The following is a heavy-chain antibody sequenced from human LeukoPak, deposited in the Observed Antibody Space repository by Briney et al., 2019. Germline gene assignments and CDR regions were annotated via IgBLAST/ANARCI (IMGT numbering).Heavy chain of an antibody. D-gene: IGHD5-24*01. J-gene: IGHJ6*03. CDR3: AGGLQHTPIYYYYMDV. CDR2: ISSSSSYI. V-gene: IGHV3-21*01. CDR1: GFTFTSYS. Sequence: GGSLRLSCAPSGFTFTSYSMSWVPPAPGKWLGWVSSISSSSSYIYYADSVKGRFASSRDNAKNQLHLQMNSLKAEDTAVYYCAGGLQHTPIYYYYMDVWGKGTTVTVCS.